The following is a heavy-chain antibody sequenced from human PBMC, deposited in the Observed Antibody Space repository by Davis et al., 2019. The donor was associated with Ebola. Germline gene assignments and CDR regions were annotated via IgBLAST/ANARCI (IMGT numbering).Heavy chain of an antibody. Sequence: LSLTCAASGFTVSSNYMSWVRQAPGKGLEWVSVIYSGGSTYYADSVKGRFTISRHNSKNTLYLQMNSLRAEDTAVYYCALTTYYYYGMDVWGQGTTVTVSS. D-gene: IGHD4-11*01. V-gene: IGHV3-53*04. CDR2: IYSGGST. CDR3: ALTTYYYYGMDV. J-gene: IGHJ6*02. CDR1: GFTVSSNY.